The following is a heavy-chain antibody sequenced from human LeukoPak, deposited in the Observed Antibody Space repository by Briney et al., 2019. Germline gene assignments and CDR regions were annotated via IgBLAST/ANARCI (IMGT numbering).Heavy chain of an antibody. CDR3: ARDRVYSSPTLDY. J-gene: IGHJ4*02. D-gene: IGHD6-13*01. CDR1: GFTFSSYG. V-gene: IGHV3-33*01. Sequence: GGSLRLSCAASGFTFSSYGMPWVRQAPGKGLEWVAVIWYDGSNKYYADSVKGRFTISRDNSKNTLYLQMNSLRAEDTAVYYCARDRVYSSPTLDYWGQGTLVTVSS. CDR2: IWYDGSNK.